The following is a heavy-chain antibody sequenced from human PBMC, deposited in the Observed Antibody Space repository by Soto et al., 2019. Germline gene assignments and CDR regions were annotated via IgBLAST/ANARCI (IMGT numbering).Heavy chain of an antibody. Sequence: QVQLQESGPGLVKPSETLSLTCTVSGGSVNSGGYYWSWIRQPPGKGLEWIGYISYSGSTDYHPSLNSRVTISVDTSKNQFSLNVSSVTAADTAVYYCARGKGSSGGYFDSWGQGTLVTVSS. CDR3: ARGKGSSGGYFDS. CDR1: GGSVNSGGYY. CDR2: ISYSGST. D-gene: IGHD3-22*01. V-gene: IGHV4-61*08. J-gene: IGHJ4*02.